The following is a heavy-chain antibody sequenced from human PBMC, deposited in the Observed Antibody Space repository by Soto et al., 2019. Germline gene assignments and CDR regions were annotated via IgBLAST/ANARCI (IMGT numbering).Heavy chain of an antibody. CDR2: IGLGSSTK. J-gene: IGHJ3*01. CDR3: ARDQLYYNDISGRPLNAFDV. D-gene: IGHD3-22*01. Sequence: GGSLRLSCAASGFTFRNYGMDWVRQAPGKGLEWVSYIGLGSSTKYYADSVEGRFTISRDNAKNSLYLQMNSLRAEDTAVYYCARDQLYYNDISGRPLNAFDVWGQGTMVTVSS. CDR1: GFTFRNYG. V-gene: IGHV3-48*01.